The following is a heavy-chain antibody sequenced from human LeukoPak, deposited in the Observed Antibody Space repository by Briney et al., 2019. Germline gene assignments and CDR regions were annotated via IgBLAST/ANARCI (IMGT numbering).Heavy chain of an antibody. J-gene: IGHJ4*02. V-gene: IGHV3-53*01. CDR3: AREAVTRNYFDY. Sequence: GGSLRLPCAASGFTVSSNYMNWVRQAPGKGLEWVSVIYSGGSTYYADSVKGRFTISRDNSKNTLYLQMNSLRAEDTAVYYCAREAVTRNYFDYWGQGTLVTVSS. D-gene: IGHD4-17*01. CDR2: IYSGGST. CDR1: GFTVSSNY.